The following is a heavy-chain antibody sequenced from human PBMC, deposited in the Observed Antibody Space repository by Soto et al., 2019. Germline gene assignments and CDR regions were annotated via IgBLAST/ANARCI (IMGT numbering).Heavy chain of an antibody. D-gene: IGHD3-9*01. CDR1: GYTFTKYW. J-gene: IGHJ4*02. Sequence: PGESLKISCKGSGYTFTKYWIAWVRQMPGKGLEWMGIIYPGDSGDSETRYSPPFQGQVTISADKSISTAYLQWSSLKAADTAMYYCARSYDATLTGYPLNFDYRGQGTLVTVSA. CDR3: ARSYDATLTGYPLNFDY. CDR2: IYPGDSGDSET. V-gene: IGHV5-51*01.